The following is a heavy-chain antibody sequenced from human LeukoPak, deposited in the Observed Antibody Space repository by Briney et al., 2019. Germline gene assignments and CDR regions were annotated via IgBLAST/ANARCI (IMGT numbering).Heavy chain of an antibody. V-gene: IGHV1-24*01. CDR2: FDPEDGET. CDR1: GYTLTELS. J-gene: IGHJ4*02. CDR3: ATPPPFFGVVPYYFDY. Sequence: ASVKVSCKVSGYTLTELSMHWVRQAPGKGLEWMGGFDPEDGETIYAQKFQGRVTMTEDTSTDTAYMELSSLRSEDTAVYSCATPPPFFGVVPYYFDYWGQGTLVTVSS. D-gene: IGHD3-3*01.